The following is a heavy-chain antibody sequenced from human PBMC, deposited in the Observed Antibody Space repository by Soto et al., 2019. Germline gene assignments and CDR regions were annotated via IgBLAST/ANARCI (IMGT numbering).Heavy chain of an antibody. Sequence: QVQLVESGGGVVQPGRSLRLSCAASGFIFRNYGMHWVRQAPGKGLEWVAVISYDGNTEYYEDSVKGRFTVSRDNSKNPLYLQMNSLRVEDTALYYCANRGGTHWYTIDYWGQGTLVTVSS. V-gene: IGHV3-30*18. J-gene: IGHJ4*02. CDR1: GFIFRNYG. CDR2: ISYDGNTE. CDR3: ANRGGTHWYTIDY. D-gene: IGHD3-10*01.